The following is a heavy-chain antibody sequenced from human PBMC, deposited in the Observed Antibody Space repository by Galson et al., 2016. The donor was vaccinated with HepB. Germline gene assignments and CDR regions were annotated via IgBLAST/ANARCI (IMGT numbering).Heavy chain of an antibody. CDR3: AKRAGNGLLDY. CDR2: ISYQGSDK. CDR1: GFTFSSYG. Sequence: SLRLSCAASGFTFSSYGMHWVRQAPGKGLEWVAVISYQGSDKYYEDSLKGRVTISRDNSKNTLYLQINSLRTEHTAVYYCAKRAGNGLLDYWGQGTLVTVSS. V-gene: IGHV3-30*18. D-gene: IGHD6-13*01. J-gene: IGHJ4*02.